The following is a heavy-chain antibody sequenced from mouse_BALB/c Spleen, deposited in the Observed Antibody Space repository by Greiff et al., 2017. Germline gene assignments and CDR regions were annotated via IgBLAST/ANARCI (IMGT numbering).Heavy chain of an antibody. CDR3: ARDGDTYYGKGGFFDY. CDR2: ISSGGSYT. J-gene: IGHJ2*01. CDR1: GFTFSSYA. V-gene: IGHV5-9-4*01. Sequence: EVQLVESGGGLVKPGGSLKLSCAASGFTFSSYAMSWVRQSPEKRLEWVAEISSGGSYTYYPDTVTGRFTISRDNAKNTLYLEMSSLRSEDTAMYDCARDGDTYYGKGGFFDYWGQGTTLTVSS. D-gene: IGHD2-10*01.